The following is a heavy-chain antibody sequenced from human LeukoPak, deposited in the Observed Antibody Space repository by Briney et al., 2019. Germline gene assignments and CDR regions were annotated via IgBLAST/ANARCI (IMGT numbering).Heavy chain of an antibody. CDR3: VIYAPMGQYFQH. J-gene: IGHJ1*01. D-gene: IGHD2-8*01. CDR2: IISKTDGGTT. CDR1: GLSFNNTW. Sequence: GGSLRLSCAASGLSFNNTWMSWVRQAPGKGLEWVGRIISKTDGGTTNYAAPVIGRFTISREDSKTTMYLQMNSLKIEDTAVYYCVIYAPMGQYFQHWGQGTPVTVSS. V-gene: IGHV3-15*01.